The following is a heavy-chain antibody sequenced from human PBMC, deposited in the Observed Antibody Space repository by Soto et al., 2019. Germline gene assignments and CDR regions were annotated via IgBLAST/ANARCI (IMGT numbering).Heavy chain of an antibody. V-gene: IGHV4-31*03. CDR2: IYYSGST. J-gene: IGHJ6*01. D-gene: IGHD1-1*01. CDR3: ARAPIPNWDYYGMEV. Sequence: SETLSLTCTFSGVSVNSGGYHWSWVRQHPGKGLEWIGDIYYSGSTYYNPSLKSRVTISIDTSTNHFSLHLSALTAADTAVYYCARAPIPNWDYYGMEVWGQGSTVMVSS. CDR1: GVSVNSGGYH.